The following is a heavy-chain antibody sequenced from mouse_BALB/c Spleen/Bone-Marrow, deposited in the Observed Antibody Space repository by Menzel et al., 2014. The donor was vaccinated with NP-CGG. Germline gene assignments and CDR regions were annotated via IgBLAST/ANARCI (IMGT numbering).Heavy chain of an antibody. J-gene: IGHJ2*01. CDR1: GYTFSNYW. CDR2: ILPGSGTA. CDR3: ARASVVPYYFDF. D-gene: IGHD1-1*01. V-gene: IGHV1-9*01. Sequence: QVQLQQSGAELMKPGASVKISCKATGYTFSNYWIDWVKQRPGHGLEWIGEILPGSGTANYNEKFKGKATFTADTSSNKAYMQLSSLTSEDSALYYCARASVVPYYFDFWGQGTTLTVSS.